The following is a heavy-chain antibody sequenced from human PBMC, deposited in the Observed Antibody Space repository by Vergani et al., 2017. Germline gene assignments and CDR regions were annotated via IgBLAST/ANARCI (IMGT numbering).Heavy chain of an antibody. D-gene: IGHD3-10*01. CDR1: GGSSTSGRFY. CDR3: ARDSWTSELRGVYWFDT. CDR2: IHSSGTT. J-gene: IGHJ5*02. Sequence: QVQLHESGPGLVKPSQTLSLTCTVAGGSSTSGRFYWSWIRQPAAKGLKWVGRIHSSGTTNYNPSLKSRVTLSVDTSKNQLSLRMTSVTAADTAVYYCARDSWTSELRGVYWFDTWGQGTLVSVSS. V-gene: IGHV4-61*02.